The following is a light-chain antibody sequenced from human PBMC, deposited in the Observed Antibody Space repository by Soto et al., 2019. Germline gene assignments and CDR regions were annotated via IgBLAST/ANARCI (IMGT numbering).Light chain of an antibody. Sequence: DIQMTQSPSSLSASVGDRVTITCRASQAIRNYLAWYQQKPGKVPKLLIYAASTLQSGVPSRFSGSGSGTDFTLTISSLQPEDVATYYCQEYSSAPGITFGPGTKVNIK. CDR1: QAIRNY. CDR3: QEYSSAPGIT. J-gene: IGKJ3*01. CDR2: AAS. V-gene: IGKV1-27*01.